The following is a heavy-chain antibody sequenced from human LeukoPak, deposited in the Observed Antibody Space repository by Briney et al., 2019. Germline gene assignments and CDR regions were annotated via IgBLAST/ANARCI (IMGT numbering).Heavy chain of an antibody. CDR1: GFTFSSYA. CDR3: ARGGGYCTSCYGIDY. Sequence: GGSLRLSCAASGFTFSSYAMSWVRQAPGKGLEYVSAISGNGDTTHYANSVKGRFTISRDSSKNTLYLQMGSLRPEDMAIYYCARGGGYCTSCYGIDYWGQGTLVTVSS. D-gene: IGHD2-2*01. V-gene: IGHV3-64*01. CDR2: ISGNGDTT. J-gene: IGHJ4*02.